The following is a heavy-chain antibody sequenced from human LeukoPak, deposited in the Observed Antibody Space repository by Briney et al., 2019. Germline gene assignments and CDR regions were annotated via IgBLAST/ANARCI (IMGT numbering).Heavy chain of an antibody. Sequence: SETLSFTCTVSGGSIDNSIYYWGWIRQSPEKGLEWIGSIYYTGTTNYNPSLESRVTISVDASNNQVSLTLNSVTAADTAVYFCARGGFYGHPFDFGGQGTLVTVSS. CDR1: GGSIDNSIYY. CDR3: ARGGFYGHPFDF. J-gene: IGHJ4*02. D-gene: IGHD3-10*01. V-gene: IGHV4-39*07. CDR2: IYYTGTT.